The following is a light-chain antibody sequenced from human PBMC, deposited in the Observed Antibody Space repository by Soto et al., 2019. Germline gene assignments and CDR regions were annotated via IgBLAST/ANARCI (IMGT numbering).Light chain of an antibody. CDR1: QSVSSSY. V-gene: IGKV3-20*01. Sequence: EIVLTQSPGTLSLSPGERATLSCRASQSVSSSYLAWYQQKSGQAPRLLIYGASNRATGIPDRFSGSGSGTDFTLTISRLEPEDFAVYYCQQYGRSSWMFGQGTKVEIK. CDR2: GAS. J-gene: IGKJ1*01. CDR3: QQYGRSSWM.